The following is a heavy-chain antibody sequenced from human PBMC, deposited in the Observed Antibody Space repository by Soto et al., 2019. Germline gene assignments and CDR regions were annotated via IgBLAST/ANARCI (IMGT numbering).Heavy chain of an antibody. J-gene: IGHJ4*02. CDR3: ARGKGVRRDFDY. CDR1: GGSFSGYY. D-gene: IGHD3-10*01. Sequence: SETLSLTCAVYGGSFSGYYWSWIRQPPGKGLEWIGEINHSGSTNYNPSLKSRVTISVDTSKNQFSLKLSSVTAADTAVYYCARGKGVRRDFDYWGQGTLVTVSS. CDR2: INHSGST. V-gene: IGHV4-34*01.